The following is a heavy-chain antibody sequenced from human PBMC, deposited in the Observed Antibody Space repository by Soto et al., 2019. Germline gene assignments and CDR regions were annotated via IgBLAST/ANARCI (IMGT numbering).Heavy chain of an antibody. J-gene: IGHJ4*02. V-gene: IGHV4-59*01. CDR3: ARMNYYDTSGYPFDY. Sequence: QVQLQESGPGLVKPSETLSLTCTVSGGSISSYYWSWIRQPPGKGLEWIGYIYFRGTTNYNPSLKSRVTMPADTSKNQFSLKPNSVTAADTAVYYCARMNYYDTSGYPFDYWGQGMMVTVSS. CDR2: IYFRGTT. CDR1: GGSISSYY. D-gene: IGHD3-22*01.